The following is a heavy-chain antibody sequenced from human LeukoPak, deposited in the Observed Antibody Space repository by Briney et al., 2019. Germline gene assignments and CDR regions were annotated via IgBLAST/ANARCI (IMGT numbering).Heavy chain of an antibody. CDR2: IYYSGST. Sequence: SETLSLTCTVSGGSISSYYWSWIRQPPGKGLEWIGYIYYSGSTNYNPSLKSRVTISVDTSKNQFSLKLSSVTAADTAVYYWARESSVTGGVDYWGQGTLVTVSS. V-gene: IGHV4-59*01. J-gene: IGHJ4*02. D-gene: IGHD3-10*01. CDR3: ARESSVTGGVDY. CDR1: GGSISSYY.